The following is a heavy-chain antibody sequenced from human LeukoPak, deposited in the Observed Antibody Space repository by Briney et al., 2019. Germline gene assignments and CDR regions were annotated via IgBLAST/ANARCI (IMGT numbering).Heavy chain of an antibody. D-gene: IGHD2-21*02. Sequence: GGSPRLSCAASGFTFSSYAMSWVRQAPGKGLEWVSAISGSGGSTYYADSVKGRFTISRDNSKNTLYLQMNSLRAEDTAVYYCATLREYCGGDCPFDYWGQGTLVTVSS. CDR2: ISGSGGST. V-gene: IGHV3-23*01. CDR1: GFTFSSYA. J-gene: IGHJ4*02. CDR3: ATLREYCGGDCPFDY.